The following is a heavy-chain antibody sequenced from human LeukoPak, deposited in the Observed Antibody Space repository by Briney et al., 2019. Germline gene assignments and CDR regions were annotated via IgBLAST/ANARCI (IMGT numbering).Heavy chain of an antibody. CDR3: ARDDYGGNSGLDY. D-gene: IGHD4-23*01. CDR2: IYYSGST. Sequence: SETLSLTCTVSGGSISSYYWSWIRQPPGKGLERIGYIYYSGSTNYNPSLKSRVTISVDTSKNQFSLKLSSVTAADTAVYYCARDDYGGNSGLDYWGQGTLVTVSS. CDR1: GGSISSYY. J-gene: IGHJ4*02. V-gene: IGHV4-59*01.